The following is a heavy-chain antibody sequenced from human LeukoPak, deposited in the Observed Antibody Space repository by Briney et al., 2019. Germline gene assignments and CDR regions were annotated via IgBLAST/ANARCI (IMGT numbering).Heavy chain of an antibody. D-gene: IGHD6-19*01. J-gene: IGHJ4*02. CDR2: ISSSSSYI. CDR1: GFTFSSYS. V-gene: IGHV3-21*01. CDR3: ARDGGIAVAAPYYFDY. Sequence: GGSLRLSCAASGFTFSSYSMNWVRQAPGKGLEWVSSISSSSSYIYYADSVKGRFTISRDNAKNSLYLQMNSLRAEDTAVYYCARDGGIAVAAPYYFDYWGQGTLVTVPS.